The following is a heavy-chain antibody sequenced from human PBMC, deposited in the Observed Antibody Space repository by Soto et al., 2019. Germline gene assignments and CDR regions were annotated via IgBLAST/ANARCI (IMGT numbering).Heavy chain of an antibody. CDR3: AKDLGGSGGLRY. J-gene: IGHJ4*02. D-gene: IGHD3-10*01. CDR1: GFTFSTYG. V-gene: IGHV3-30*18. Sequence: QVQLVESGGGVVQPGRSLRLSCAASGFTFSTYGIHWVRQAPGKGLEWVSVISYDGSNKYYADSVKGRFTISRDNSKNKLYLQMNRLGVEDTAVYYCAKDLGGSGGLRYWGQGTLVTVSS. CDR2: ISYDGSNK.